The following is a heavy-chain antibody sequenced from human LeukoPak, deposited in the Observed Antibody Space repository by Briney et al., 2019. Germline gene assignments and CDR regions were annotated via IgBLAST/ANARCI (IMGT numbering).Heavy chain of an antibody. CDR1: GYSFTSYW. D-gene: IGHD5-18*01. Sequence: GESLKISCKGSGYSFTSYWIGWVRQMPGKGLEWMGIIYPGDSDTRYSPSFQGQVTISADKSISTAYLQWSSLKASDTAMYYGARGNRGYSYGSHYYYMDVWGKGTTVTVSS. J-gene: IGHJ6*03. CDR2: IYPGDSDT. CDR3: ARGNRGYSYGSHYYYMDV. V-gene: IGHV5-51*01.